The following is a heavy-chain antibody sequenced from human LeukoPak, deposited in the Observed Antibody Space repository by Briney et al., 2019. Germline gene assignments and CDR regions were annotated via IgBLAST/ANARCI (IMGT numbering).Heavy chain of an antibody. CDR1: GLDFSNYW. J-gene: IGHJ4*02. D-gene: IGHD4-11*01. V-gene: IGHV3-7*03. CDR2: IKQDGSEK. Sequence: TGGSLRLSCAASGLDFSNYWMYWVRQAPGKGLEWVANIKQDGSEKYYVDSVRGRFTISRDNAKNSLSLQMNSLRAEDTAVYYCASNYGGWGQGTLVTVSS. CDR3: ASNYGG.